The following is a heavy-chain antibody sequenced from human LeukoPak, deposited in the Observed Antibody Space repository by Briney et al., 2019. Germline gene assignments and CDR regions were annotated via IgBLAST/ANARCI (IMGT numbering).Heavy chain of an antibody. J-gene: IGHJ5*02. CDR3: ARDKLRYFDWLSYWFDP. Sequence: GGSLRLSCAASGFIFSSYGMHWVRQAPGKGLEWVAVIWYDGSNKYYADSVKGRFTISRDNSKNTLYLQMNSLRAEDTAVYYCARDKLRYFDWLSYWFDPWGQGTLVTVSS. CDR1: GFIFSSYG. CDR2: IWYDGSNK. D-gene: IGHD3-9*01. V-gene: IGHV3-33*01.